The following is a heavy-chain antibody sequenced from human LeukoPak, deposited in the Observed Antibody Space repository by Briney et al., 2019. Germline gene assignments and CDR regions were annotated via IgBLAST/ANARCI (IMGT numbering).Heavy chain of an antibody. V-gene: IGHV4-59*12. CDR1: GGSISSYY. CDR2: IYYSGST. Sequence: ASETLSLTCTVSGGSISSYYWSWIRQPPGKGLEWIGYIYYSGSTNYNPSLKSRVTISVDTSKNQFSLKLSSVTAADTAVYYCARDGDYYDSSGYMDVWGKGTTVTISS. D-gene: IGHD3-22*01. J-gene: IGHJ6*03. CDR3: ARDGDYYDSSGYMDV.